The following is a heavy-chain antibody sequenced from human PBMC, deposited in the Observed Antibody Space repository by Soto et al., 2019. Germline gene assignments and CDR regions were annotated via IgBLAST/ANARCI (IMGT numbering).Heavy chain of an antibody. D-gene: IGHD6-19*01. Sequence: SVKVSCKASGGTFSSYAISWVRQAPGQGLEWMGGIIPIFGTANYAQKFQGRVTITADKSTSTAYMELSSLRSEDTAVYYCVKEGYMRSDWYGQFDYWGQGALVTVSS. CDR1: GGTFSSYA. J-gene: IGHJ4*02. V-gene: IGHV1-69*06. CDR3: VKEGYMRSDWYGQFDY. CDR2: IIPIFGTA.